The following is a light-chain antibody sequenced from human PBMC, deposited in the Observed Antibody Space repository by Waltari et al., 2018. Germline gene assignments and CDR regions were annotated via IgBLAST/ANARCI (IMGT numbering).Light chain of an antibody. CDR1: NSNVDILHL. Sequence: QSALTQPASASGSPGQSNTISCPAVNSNVDILHLVSWYQHHPGRNPRLLIYEISQRPSGISNRFSGSKSGNTASLTISGLQPEDEADYFCCSFAGDGIYVFGSGTQVSVL. CDR3: CSFAGDGIYV. V-gene: IGLV2-23*02. J-gene: IGLJ1*01. CDR2: EIS.